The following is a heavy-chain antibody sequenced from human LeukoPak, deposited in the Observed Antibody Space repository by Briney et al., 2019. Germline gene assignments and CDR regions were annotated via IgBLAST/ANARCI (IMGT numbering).Heavy chain of an antibody. CDR3: ARDLVTFGGVIVMSH. Sequence: ASVKVSCKASGYTFTGYYMHWVRQAPGQGLEWMGWINPNSGGTNYAQKFQGRVTMTRDTSISTAYMELRSLRSDDTAVYYCARDLVTFGGVIVMSHWGQGTLVTVSS. D-gene: IGHD3-16*02. CDR1: GYTFTGYY. V-gene: IGHV1-2*02. J-gene: IGHJ4*02. CDR2: INPNSGGT.